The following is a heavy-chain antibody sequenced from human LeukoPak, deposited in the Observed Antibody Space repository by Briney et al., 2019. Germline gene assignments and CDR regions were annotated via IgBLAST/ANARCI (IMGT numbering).Heavy chain of an antibody. CDR3: ARLESPYSSSWYWEPRWYYFDY. D-gene: IGHD6-13*01. CDR2: IYYSGST. Sequence: PSETLSLTCTVSGGSISSYYWSWIRQPPGKGLEWIGYIYYSGSTNYNPSLKSRVTISVDTSKNQFSLKLSSVTAADTAVYYCARLESPYSSSWYWEPRWYYFDYWGQGTLVTVSS. J-gene: IGHJ4*02. CDR1: GGSISSYY. V-gene: IGHV4-59*12.